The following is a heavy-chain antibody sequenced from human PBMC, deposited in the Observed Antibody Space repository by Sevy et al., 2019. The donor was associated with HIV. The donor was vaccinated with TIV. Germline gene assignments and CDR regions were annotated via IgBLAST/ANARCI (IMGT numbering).Heavy chain of an antibody. CDR3: VKDGSSSLYYYYAMDV. Sequence: GGSLRLSCAASGFTFSSYWMSWVRQAPGKGLEWVANIKQDGSEKYYVDSVKGRFTISRDNAKNSLYLQMNSLRAEDTAVYYCVKDGSSSLYYYYAMDVWGQGTTVTVS. CDR2: IKQDGSEK. D-gene: IGHD6-6*01. V-gene: IGHV3-7*01. J-gene: IGHJ6*02. CDR1: GFTFSSYW.